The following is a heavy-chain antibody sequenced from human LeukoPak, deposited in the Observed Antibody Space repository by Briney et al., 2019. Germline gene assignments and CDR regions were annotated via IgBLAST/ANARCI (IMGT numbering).Heavy chain of an antibody. CDR1: GYTFSSYG. CDR3: ARERGGYSYGDY. D-gene: IGHD5-18*01. CDR2: INTYNGNT. V-gene: IGHV1-18*01. J-gene: IGHJ4*02. Sequence: GASVKVSCKASGYTFSSYGISWVRQAPGQGLEWMGWINTYNGNTNYAQKLQGRVTKTTDTSTSTAYMELRSLRSDDTAVYYCARERGGYSYGDYWGQGTLVTVSS.